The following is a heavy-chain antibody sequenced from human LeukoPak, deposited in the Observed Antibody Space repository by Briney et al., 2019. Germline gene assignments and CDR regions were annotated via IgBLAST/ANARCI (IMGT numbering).Heavy chain of an antibody. J-gene: IGHJ4*02. V-gene: IGHV1-46*01. CDR2: INLNAVTT. CDR3: AREGAAEAKNFDY. CDR1: GYTFTNYY. Sequence: ASVKVSCKASGYTFTNYYIHWMRQAPGQGLEWVGIINLNAVTTRYAQKFQGRITVTRDTSTSTVSMELSSLRSEDTAVYFCAREGAAEAKNFDYWGQGTLVIVSS. D-gene: IGHD6-25*01.